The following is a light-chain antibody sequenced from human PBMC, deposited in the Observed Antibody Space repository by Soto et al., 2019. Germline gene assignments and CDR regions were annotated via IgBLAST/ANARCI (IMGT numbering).Light chain of an antibody. CDR2: GTS. J-gene: IGKJ2*01. Sequence: EIVLTQSPGTLSLSPGETATLSCRSSQSVISSYLAWYQQKPGQPPRLLIFGTSIRATGIPDRISGSGSGTDFSFTISRLEPEDFAVYYCQQYGNSVPFTFGQGTKLEIK. CDR1: QSVISSY. CDR3: QQYGNSVPFT. V-gene: IGKV3-20*01.